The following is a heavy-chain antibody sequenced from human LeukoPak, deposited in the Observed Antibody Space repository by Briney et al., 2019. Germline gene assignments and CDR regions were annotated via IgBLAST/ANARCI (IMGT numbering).Heavy chain of an antibody. D-gene: IGHD3-10*01. Sequence: SETLSLTCAVSGASIRSYYWSWIRQPAGKGLEWIGRLYTSGSTNYNPSLKSRVTMSVDTSKNQFSLKLSSVTAADTAVYYCASEWFGDAFDIWGQGTMVTVSS. J-gene: IGHJ3*02. CDR1: GASIRSYY. CDR3: ASEWFGDAFDI. V-gene: IGHV4-4*07. CDR2: LYTSGST.